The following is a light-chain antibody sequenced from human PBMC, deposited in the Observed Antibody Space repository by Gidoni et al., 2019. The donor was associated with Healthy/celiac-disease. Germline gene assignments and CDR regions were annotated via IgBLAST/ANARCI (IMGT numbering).Light chain of an antibody. J-gene: IGKJ2*02. CDR3: QQYNSSLCT. Sequence: DNALTQSPGTMSLSPGERAILSCRASQSVSSSYLAWYQQKPGQAPRLLIYGASSRATGIPARFSGSGSGTDFTLTISRLEPEDFAVYYCQQYNSSLCTFXQXTKLXIK. V-gene: IGKV3-20*01. CDR1: QSVSSSY. CDR2: GAS.